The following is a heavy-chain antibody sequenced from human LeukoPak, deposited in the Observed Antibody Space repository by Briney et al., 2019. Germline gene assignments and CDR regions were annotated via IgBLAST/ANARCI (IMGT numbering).Heavy chain of an antibody. CDR2: ISSSGSTI. V-gene: IGHV3-48*03. CDR3: AKDGSSGVAAAADAFDI. J-gene: IGHJ3*02. D-gene: IGHD6-13*01. CDR1: GFTFRSYE. Sequence: PGGSLRLSCAASGFTFRSYEMNWGRQAPGKGLEWVSYISSSGSTIYYAEFVKGRFTISRDNAKNSLYLQMNSLRAEDTAVYFCAKDGSSGVAAAADAFDIWGQGTMVTVSS.